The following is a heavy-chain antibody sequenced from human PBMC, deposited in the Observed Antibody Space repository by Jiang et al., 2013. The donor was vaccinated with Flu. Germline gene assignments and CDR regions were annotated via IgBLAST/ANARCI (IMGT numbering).Heavy chain of an antibody. CDR1: GFTFSNAW. CDR3: TTVALSRRKVTMVRGDLTDY. V-gene: IGHV3-15*01. D-gene: IGHD3-10*01. J-gene: IGHJ4*02. Sequence: RLSCAASGFTFSNAWMSWVRQAPGKGLEWVGRIKSKTDGGTTDYAAPVKGRFTISRDDSKNTLYLQMNSLKTEDTAVYYCTTVALSRRKVTMVRGDLTDYWGQGTLVTVSS. CDR2: IKSKTDGGTT.